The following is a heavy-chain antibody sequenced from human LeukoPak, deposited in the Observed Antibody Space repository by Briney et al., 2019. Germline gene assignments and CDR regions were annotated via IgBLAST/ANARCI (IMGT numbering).Heavy chain of an antibody. CDR2: VRYDGSNK. J-gene: IGHJ6*03. Sequence: GGSLRLSCAASGFTFSSYGMHWVRQAPGKGLEWVAFVRYDGSNKYYADSVKGRFTISRDNSKNTLYLQMNSLRAEDTAVYYCAKASKISVVIAAAPLYYYYMDVWGKGTTVTVSS. V-gene: IGHV3-30*02. D-gene: IGHD6-13*01. CDR1: GFTFSSYG. CDR3: AKASKISVVIAAAPLYYYYMDV.